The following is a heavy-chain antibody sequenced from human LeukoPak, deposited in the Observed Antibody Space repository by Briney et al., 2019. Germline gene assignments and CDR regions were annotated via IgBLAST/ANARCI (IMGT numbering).Heavy chain of an antibody. V-gene: IGHV3-23*01. J-gene: IGHJ4*02. D-gene: IGHD1-1*01. CDR3: AKDLGVHPD. CDR1: QFNFNKFG. Sequence: GGSLRLSCTTSQFNFNKFGMSWVRQAPGKGLEWVSSISGNGGGTQYADSVKGRFAISRDNSKNTLYLQMNSLRADDTAVYYCAKDLGVHPDWGQGTLVTVSS. CDR2: ISGNGGGT.